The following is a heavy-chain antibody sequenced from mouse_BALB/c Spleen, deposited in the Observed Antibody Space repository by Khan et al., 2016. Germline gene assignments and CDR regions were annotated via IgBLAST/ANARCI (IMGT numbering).Heavy chain of an antibody. J-gene: IGHJ4*01. CDR1: GYTFTDYA. D-gene: IGHD2-1*01. V-gene: IGHV1S137*01. CDR2: ISTYYGDT. Sequence: QVQLQQSGAELVRPGVSVKISCKGSGYTFTDYAIHWVKQSHAKSLERIGVISTYYGDTIYNQKFEGKATMTVDKSSSTAYVELARLTSEDSAIYYCAREGLNYDYAMDYWGQGTSVTVSS. CDR3: AREGLNYDYAMDY.